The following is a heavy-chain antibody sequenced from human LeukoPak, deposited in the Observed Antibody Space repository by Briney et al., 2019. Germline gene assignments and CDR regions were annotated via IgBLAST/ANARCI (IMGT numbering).Heavy chain of an antibody. D-gene: IGHD4-23*01. J-gene: IGHJ3*02. CDR3: AKSPTVVAAFDI. Sequence: GGSLRLSCAASGFTFSSYAMNWVRQAPGKGLEWVSGIGYTGDCTFYADSVKGRFTVSRDSSKNTLFLHMNSLRAEDTALYYCAKSPTVVAAFDISGQGTMVTVSS. V-gene: IGHV3-23*01. CDR2: IGYTGDCT. CDR1: GFTFSSYA.